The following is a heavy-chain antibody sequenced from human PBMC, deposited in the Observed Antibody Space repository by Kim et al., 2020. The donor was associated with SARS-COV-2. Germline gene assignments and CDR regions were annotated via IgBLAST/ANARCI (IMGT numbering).Heavy chain of an antibody. J-gene: IGHJ4*02. CDR3: AKDLAGYYGSGSYYFPPPPYVDY. V-gene: IGHV3-23*01. D-gene: IGHD3-10*01. CDR1: GFTFSSYA. Sequence: GGSLRLSCAASGFTFSSYAMSWVRQAPGKGLEWVSAISGSGGSTYYADSVKGRFTISRDNSKNTLYLQMNSLRAEDTAVYYCAKDLAGYYGSGSYYFPPPPYVDYWGQGTLVTVSS. CDR2: ISGSGGST.